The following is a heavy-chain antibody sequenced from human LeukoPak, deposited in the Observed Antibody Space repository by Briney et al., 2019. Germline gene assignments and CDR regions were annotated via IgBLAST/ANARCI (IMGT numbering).Heavy chain of an antibody. V-gene: IGHV4-39*07. Sequence: SETLSLTCTVSGGSISSSSYYWGWIRQPPGKGLEWIGSIYYSGSTYYNPSLKSRVTISVDKSKNQFSLKLSSVTAADTAVYYCASRRAGVLMVYAIEGWFDPWGQGTLVTVSS. CDR3: ASRRAGVLMVYAIEGWFDP. J-gene: IGHJ5*02. D-gene: IGHD2-8*01. CDR1: GGSISSSSYY. CDR2: IYYSGST.